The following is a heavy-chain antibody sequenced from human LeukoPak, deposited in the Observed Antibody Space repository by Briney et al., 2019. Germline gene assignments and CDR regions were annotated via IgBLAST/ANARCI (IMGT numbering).Heavy chain of an antibody. D-gene: IGHD6-13*01. CDR3: ARVGQQGLGAYNWFDT. CDR1: GFRISSHW. J-gene: IGHJ5*02. Sequence: GGSLRLSCAASGFRISSHWMSWVRQAPGKGLEGVANIKQDGSDKKYMDSLKGRFTISRDNAKHSVFLQMNSLRADDTAVYYCARVGQQGLGAYNWFDTWGQGTPVTVSS. V-gene: IGHV3-7*01. CDR2: IKQDGSDK.